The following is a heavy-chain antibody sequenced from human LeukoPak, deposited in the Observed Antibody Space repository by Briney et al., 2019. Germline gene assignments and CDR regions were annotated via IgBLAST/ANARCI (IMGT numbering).Heavy chain of an antibody. CDR3: TFNNWYENGFDP. CDR2: FDPEDGET. V-gene: IGHV1-24*01. Sequence: ASVKVSCKVSGYTLTELSMHWVRQAPGKGLEWMGGFDPEDGETIYAQKFQGRVTMTEDTSTDTAYMELSSLRSEDTAVYYCTFNNWYENGFDPWGQGTLVTVSS. J-gene: IGHJ5*02. CDR1: GYTLTELS. D-gene: IGHD1-1*01.